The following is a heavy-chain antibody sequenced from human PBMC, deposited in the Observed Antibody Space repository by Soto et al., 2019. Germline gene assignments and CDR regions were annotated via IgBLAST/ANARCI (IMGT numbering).Heavy chain of an antibody. D-gene: IGHD2-21*02. CDR1: GYTFTGYY. Sequence: GASVKVSCKASGYTFTGYYMHWVRQAPGQGLEWMGWINPNSGGTNYAQKFQGRVTMTRDTSISTAYMELSRLRSDDTAVYYCARAAPHDYFSSRFSGTQKKLGGFDPWGQGTLVTVSS. V-gene: IGHV1-2*02. CDR2: INPNSGGT. J-gene: IGHJ5*02. CDR3: ARAAPHDYFSSRFSGTQKKLGGFDP.